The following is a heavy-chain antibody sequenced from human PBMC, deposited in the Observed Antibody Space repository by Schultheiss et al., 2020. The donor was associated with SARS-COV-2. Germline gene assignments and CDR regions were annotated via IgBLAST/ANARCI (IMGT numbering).Heavy chain of an antibody. CDR1: GGSISSYY. V-gene: IGHV4-59*12. J-gene: IGHJ6*02. Sequence: TLSLTCTVSGGSISSYYWSWIRQPPGKGLEWIGYIYYSGSTNYNPSLKSRVTISVDTSKNQFSLKLSSVTAADTAVYYCASGNYGTKQIYYYYGMDVWGQGTTVTVSS. CDR3: ASGNYGTKQIYYYYGMDV. D-gene: IGHD1-7*01. CDR2: IYYSGST.